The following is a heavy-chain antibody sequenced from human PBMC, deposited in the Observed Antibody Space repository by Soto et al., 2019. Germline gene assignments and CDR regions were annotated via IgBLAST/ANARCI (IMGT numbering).Heavy chain of an antibody. J-gene: IGHJ6*03. CDR3: ASQSTTGNYYYYYYMDV. Sequence: GGSLRLSCAASGFTVSSNYMSWVRQAPGKGLEWVSVIYSGGSTYYADSVKGRFTISRDNSKNTLYLQMNSLRAEDTAVYYCASQSTTGNYYYYYYMDVWGKGTTVTVSS. V-gene: IGHV3-66*04. D-gene: IGHD1-1*01. CDR1: GFTVSSNY. CDR2: IYSGGST.